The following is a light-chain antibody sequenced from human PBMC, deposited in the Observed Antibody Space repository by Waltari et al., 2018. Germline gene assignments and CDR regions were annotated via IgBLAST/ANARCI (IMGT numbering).Light chain of an antibody. CDR2: ADS. Sequence: QSALTQPASVSGSPGQSITISCTGTSSYVGSYKLAPWYQQHPGKAPRLIIYADSNRPSGSSNRFSGSKSGNTASLTISGLQAEDEAAYYCCSYAGSSTVKFGEGTYLTVL. J-gene: IGLJ2*01. CDR1: SSYVGSYKL. V-gene: IGLV2-23*01. CDR3: CSYAGSSTVK.